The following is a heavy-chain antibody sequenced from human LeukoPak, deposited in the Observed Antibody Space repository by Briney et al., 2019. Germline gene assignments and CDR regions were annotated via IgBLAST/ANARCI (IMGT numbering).Heavy chain of an antibody. V-gene: IGHV3-33*01. CDR1: GFTFSHYG. Sequence: PGGSLRLSCAASGFTFSHYGMDWVRQVPGKGLEWVAVIWSDGDNKYYADSAKGRFTIPRDNSKNTLYLQMNSLRAEDTAVYYCARENRGQYQLLSGVDVWGQGTTVTVSS. CDR2: IWSDGDNK. J-gene: IGHJ6*02. CDR3: ARENRGQYQLLSGVDV. D-gene: IGHD2-2*01.